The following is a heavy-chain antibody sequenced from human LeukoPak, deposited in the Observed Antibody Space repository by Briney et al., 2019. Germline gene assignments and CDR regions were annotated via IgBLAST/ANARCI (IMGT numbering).Heavy chain of an antibody. D-gene: IGHD6-13*01. V-gene: IGHV4-59*12. CDR1: GGSISSYY. CDR2: IYYSGST. J-gene: IGHJ4*02. Sequence: SETLSLTCTVSGGSISSYYWSWIRQPPGKGLEWIGSIYYSGSTYYNPSLKSRVTISVDTSKNQFSLKLSSVTAADTAVYYCARDPSSAAGYFDYWGQGTLVTVSS. CDR3: ARDPSSAAGYFDY.